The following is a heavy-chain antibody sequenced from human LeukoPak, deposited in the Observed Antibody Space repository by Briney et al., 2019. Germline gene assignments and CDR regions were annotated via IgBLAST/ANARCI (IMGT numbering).Heavy chain of an antibody. J-gene: IGHJ6*03. V-gene: IGHV4-59*12. CDR2: IYYSGST. Sequence: SETLSLTCTVSGGSISSYYWSWIRQPPGKGLEWIGYIYYSGSTNYNPSLKSRVTISVDTSKNQFSLKLSSVTAADTAVYYCARGYCSGGSCYSYYYYNYMDVWGKGTTVTVSS. D-gene: IGHD2-15*01. CDR1: GGSISSYY. CDR3: ARGYCSGGSCYSYYYYNYMDV.